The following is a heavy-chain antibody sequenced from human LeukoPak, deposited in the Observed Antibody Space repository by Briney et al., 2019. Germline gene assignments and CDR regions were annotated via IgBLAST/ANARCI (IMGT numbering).Heavy chain of an antibody. CDR1: GGTFSSYA. D-gene: IGHD4-17*01. CDR2: IIPIFGTT. CDR3: CVTTVTRNFDY. V-gene: IGHV1-69*13. J-gene: IGHJ4*02. Sequence: SVKVSCKASGGTFSSYAITWVRQAPGQGLEWMGGIIPIFGTTSYAQNFQGRVTITADESTTTAYIELISLRSEDTAVYYCCVTTVTRNFDYWGQGTLVTVSS.